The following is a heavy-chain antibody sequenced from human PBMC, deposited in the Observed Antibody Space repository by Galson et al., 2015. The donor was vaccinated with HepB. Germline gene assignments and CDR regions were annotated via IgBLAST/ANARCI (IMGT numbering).Heavy chain of an antibody. D-gene: IGHD2-2*01. Sequence: SLRLSCAASGFTFSSYGMHWVRQAPGKGLEWVAVISYDGSNKYYADSVKGRFTISRDNSKNTLYLQMNSLRAEDTAVYYCAKVGYCSSTSCYASYYYYYMDVWGKGTTVTVSS. CDR3: AKVGYCSSTSCYASYYYYYMDV. J-gene: IGHJ6*03. V-gene: IGHV3-30*18. CDR1: GFTFSSYG. CDR2: ISYDGSNK.